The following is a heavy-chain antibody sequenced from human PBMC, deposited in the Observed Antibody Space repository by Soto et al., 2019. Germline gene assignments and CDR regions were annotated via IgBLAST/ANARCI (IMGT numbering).Heavy chain of an antibody. CDR1: GFTFSSYG. CDR2: IWYDGSNK. J-gene: IGHJ4*02. D-gene: IGHD3-3*01. CDR3: ARSVTIFGVGTDFDY. Sequence: QVQLVESGGGVVQPGRSLRLSCAASGFTFSSYGMHWVRQAPGKGLEWVAVIWYDGSNKYYADSVKGRFTISRDNSKNTLYLQMNSLRAEDTAVYYGARSVTIFGVGTDFDYWGQGTLVTVSS. V-gene: IGHV3-33*01.